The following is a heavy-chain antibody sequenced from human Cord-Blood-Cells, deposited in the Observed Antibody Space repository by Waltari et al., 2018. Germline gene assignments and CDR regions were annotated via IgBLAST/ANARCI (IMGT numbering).Heavy chain of an antibody. CDR1: GFTFSSYW. J-gene: IGHJ5*02. Sequence: EVQLVESGGGLVQPGGSLRLSCAASGFTFSSYWMSWVRQAPGNGLEWVANIKQEGRKKYDVASVKSRFTISIDTAKDSLYLQMNSLRAEDTAVYYFARWVGNWFDPWGQGTLVTVSS. CDR3: ARWVGNWFDP. V-gene: IGHV3-7*01. CDR2: IKQEGRKK.